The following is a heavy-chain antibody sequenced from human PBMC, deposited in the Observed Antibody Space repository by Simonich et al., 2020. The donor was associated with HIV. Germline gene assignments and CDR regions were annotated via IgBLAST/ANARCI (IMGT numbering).Heavy chain of an antibody. J-gene: IGHJ4*02. CDR1: GFTFSSYS. D-gene: IGHD2-2*01. Sequence: EVQLVESGGGLVKPGGSLRLSCEASGFTFSSYSMNWVCQAPGKGLEWVSSISRSSSYIYYEDSVKGRFTISRDNAKNSLYLQMNSLRAEDTAVYYCARDGRKGSSTSCSDYWGQGTLVTVSS. CDR3: ARDGRKGSSTSCSDY. V-gene: IGHV3-21*01. CDR2: ISRSSSYI.